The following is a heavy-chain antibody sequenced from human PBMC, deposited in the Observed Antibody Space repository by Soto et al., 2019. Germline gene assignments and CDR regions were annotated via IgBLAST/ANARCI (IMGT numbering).Heavy chain of an antibody. V-gene: IGHV1-69*06. D-gene: IGHD3-22*01. J-gene: IGHJ5*02. CDR3: ARDRTDSGYYTNWLDP. Sequence: SVKVSCKASGGTFGSDAITWVRQAPGRGLEWVGRIIPIFGTTNYAQNLQGRVTISADKSTLTSYMELHSLTSDDTALYYCARDRTDSGYYTNWLDPWGQGTQVTVSS. CDR1: GGTFGSDA. CDR2: IIPIFGTT.